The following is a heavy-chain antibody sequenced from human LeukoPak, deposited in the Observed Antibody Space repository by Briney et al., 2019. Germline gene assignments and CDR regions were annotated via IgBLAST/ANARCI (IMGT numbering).Heavy chain of an antibody. Sequence: SETLSLTCAVYGGSFSGYYWSWIRQPPGKGLEWIGEINHSGSTNYNPSLKSRVTISVDTSKNQFSLKLSSVTAADTAVYYCARDTFSSSYWGQGTLVTVSS. J-gene: IGHJ4*02. CDR1: GGSFSGYY. CDR3: ARDTFSSSY. D-gene: IGHD6-13*01. V-gene: IGHV4-34*01. CDR2: INHSGST.